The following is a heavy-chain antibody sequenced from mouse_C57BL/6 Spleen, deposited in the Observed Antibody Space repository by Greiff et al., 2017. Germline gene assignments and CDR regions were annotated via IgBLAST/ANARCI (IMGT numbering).Heavy chain of an antibody. V-gene: IGHV5-9*01. J-gene: IGHJ3*01. D-gene: IGHD3-1*01. Sequence: DVKLVESGGGLVKPGGSLKLSCAASGFTFSSYTMSWVRQTPEKRLEWVATISGGGGNTYYPDSVKGRFHISRDNAKNTLYLQMSSLRSEDTALYYCAREGLLAYWGQGTLVTVSA. CDR2: ISGGGGNT. CDR3: AREGLLAY. CDR1: GFTFSSYT.